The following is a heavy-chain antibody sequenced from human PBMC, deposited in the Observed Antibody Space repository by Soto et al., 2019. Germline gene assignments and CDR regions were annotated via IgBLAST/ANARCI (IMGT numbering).Heavy chain of an antibody. J-gene: IGHJ4*02. CDR3: ARGEYHSGSGSYYPPGY. CDR2: IFYSGST. D-gene: IGHD3-10*01. Sequence: SETLSLTCTVSGGSMSSGDYYWSWIRQPPGKGLEWIGYIFYSGSTYYNPSLKSRVTISVDTSKNQFSLKLRSVTAADTAVYYCARGEYHSGSGSYYPPGYWGQGTLVTVSS. CDR1: GGSMSSGDYY. V-gene: IGHV4-30-4*01.